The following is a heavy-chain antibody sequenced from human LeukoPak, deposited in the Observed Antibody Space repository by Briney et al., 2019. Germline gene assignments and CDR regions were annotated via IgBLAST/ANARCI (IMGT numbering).Heavy chain of an antibody. CDR2: ISYDGSNK. J-gene: IGHJ3*02. Sequence: GGSLRLSCAASGFTFSSYGMHWVRQAPGKGLEWVAVISYDGSNKYYADSVKGRFTISRDNSKNTLYLQMNSLRAEDTAVYYCAKDMRVLAGALNAFDIWGQGIMVTVSS. D-gene: IGHD2-8*02. CDR1: GFTFSSYG. CDR3: AKDMRVLAGALNAFDI. V-gene: IGHV3-30*18.